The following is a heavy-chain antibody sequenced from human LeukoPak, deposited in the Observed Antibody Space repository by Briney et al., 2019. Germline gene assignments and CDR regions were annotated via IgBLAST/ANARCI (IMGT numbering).Heavy chain of an antibody. V-gene: IGHV4-39*07. CDR2: IYYSRST. J-gene: IGHJ5*02. CDR3: AREISGLLVRSDP. D-gene: IGHD5/OR15-5a*01. CDR1: GGSISSSSYY. Sequence: SETLSLTCTVSGGSISSSSYYWGWIRQPPGKGLESIGSIYYSRSTYYNPSLKSRVTISVDTSKNQFSLKLSSVTAADTAVYYCAREISGLLVRSDPWGQGTLVTVSS.